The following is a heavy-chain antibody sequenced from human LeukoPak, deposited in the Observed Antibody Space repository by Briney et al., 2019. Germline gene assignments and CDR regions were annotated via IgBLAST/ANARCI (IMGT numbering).Heavy chain of an antibody. V-gene: IGHV1-2*02. CDR1: GYTFTGYY. Sequence: ASVKVSCKASGYTFTGYYMHWVRQAPGQGLEWMGWINPNSGGTNYAQKFQGRVTMTRDTSISTAYMELSRLRSDDTAVYYCARDMDRAYASYYFDYWGQGTLVTVSS. J-gene: IGHJ4*02. CDR2: INPNSGGT. CDR3: ARDMDRAYASYYFDY. D-gene: IGHD5-12*01.